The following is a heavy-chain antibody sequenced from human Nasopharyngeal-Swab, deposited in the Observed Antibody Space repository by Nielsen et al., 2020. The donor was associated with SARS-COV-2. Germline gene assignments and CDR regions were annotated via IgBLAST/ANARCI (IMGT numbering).Heavy chain of an antibody. CDR1: GFTFSSYG. J-gene: IGHJ6*02. Sequence: GESLKISCAASGFTFSSYGMHWVRQAPGKGLEWVAVIWYDGSNKYYADSVKGRFTISRDNSKNTLYLQMNSLRAEDTAVYYCARGFSALLWFGELFKSYGMDVWGQGTTVTVSS. CDR3: ARGFSALLWFGELFKSYGMDV. V-gene: IGHV3-33*01. CDR2: IWYDGSNK. D-gene: IGHD3-10*01.